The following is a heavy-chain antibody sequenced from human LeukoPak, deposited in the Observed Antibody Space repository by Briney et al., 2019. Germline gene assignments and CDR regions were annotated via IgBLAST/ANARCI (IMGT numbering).Heavy chain of an antibody. Sequence: GGSQRLSCAASGFTFSTYSMKWVRQAPGKGLEWVSYISDSGAMYYADSVRGRFTISRENAQNSLFLQMNSLRAEDTAVYYCARDGGYSGYDADCWGQGTLVTVSS. D-gene: IGHD5-12*01. V-gene: IGHV3-48*01. J-gene: IGHJ4*02. CDR2: ISDSGAM. CDR1: GFTFSTYS. CDR3: ARDGGYSGYDADC.